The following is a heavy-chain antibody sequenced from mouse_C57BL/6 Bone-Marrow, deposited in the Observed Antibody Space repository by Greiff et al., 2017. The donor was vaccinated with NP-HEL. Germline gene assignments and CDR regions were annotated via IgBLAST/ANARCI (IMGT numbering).Heavy chain of an antibody. CDR3: ARQGVYYYGSSYPYWYFDV. CDR2: ISNLAYSI. D-gene: IGHD1-1*01. V-gene: IGHV5-15*01. J-gene: IGHJ1*03. Sequence: DVQLVESGGGLVQPGGSLKLSCAASGFTFSDYGMAWVRQAPRKGPEWVAFISNLAYSIYYADTVTGRFTISRENAKNTLYLEMSSLRSEDTAMYYCARQGVYYYGSSYPYWYFDVWGTGTTVTVSS. CDR1: GFTFSDYG.